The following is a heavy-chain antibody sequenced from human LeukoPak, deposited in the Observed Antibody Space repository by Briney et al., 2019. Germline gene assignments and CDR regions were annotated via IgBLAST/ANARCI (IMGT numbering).Heavy chain of an antibody. V-gene: IGHV3-11*01. CDR3: AREPGAFDI. D-gene: IGHD1-14*01. J-gene: IGHJ3*02. CDR1: GFTFSDYY. Sequence: GGSLRLSCAASGFTFSDYYMSWIRQAPGKGLEWISYISSRGSTILYADSVKGRFTISRDNAKNSLSLQMNSLRVEGTAVYYCAREPGAFDIWGQGTMVTVSS. CDR2: ISSRGSTI.